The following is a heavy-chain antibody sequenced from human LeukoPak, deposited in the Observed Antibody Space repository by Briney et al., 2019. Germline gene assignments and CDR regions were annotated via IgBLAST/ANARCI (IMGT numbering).Heavy chain of an antibody. Sequence: PGGSLRLSCAASGFTFSTYSMNWVRQAPGKGLEWVSYISSSSSLRYYADSVKGRFTISRDNAKNSLYLQMNSLRAEDTAVYYCARDFNEYSSPPDVWGKGTTVTVSS. CDR3: ARDFNEYSSPPDV. D-gene: IGHD6-13*01. J-gene: IGHJ6*04. V-gene: IGHV3-48*01. CDR1: GFTFSTYS. CDR2: ISSSSSLR.